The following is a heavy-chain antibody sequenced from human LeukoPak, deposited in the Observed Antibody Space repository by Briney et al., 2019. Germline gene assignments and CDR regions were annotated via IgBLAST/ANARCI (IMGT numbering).Heavy chain of an antibody. D-gene: IGHD2-15*01. CDR1: GGSISSYY. J-gene: IGHJ5*02. Sequence: PSETLSLTCTVSGGSISSYYWSWIRQPPGKGLEWIGYIYYSGSTNYNPSLKSRVTISVDTSKNQFSLKLSSVTAADTAVYYCARAHDCSGGSCYSAWFDPWGQGTLVTVPS. CDR2: IYYSGST. V-gene: IGHV4-59*01. CDR3: ARAHDCSGGSCYSAWFDP.